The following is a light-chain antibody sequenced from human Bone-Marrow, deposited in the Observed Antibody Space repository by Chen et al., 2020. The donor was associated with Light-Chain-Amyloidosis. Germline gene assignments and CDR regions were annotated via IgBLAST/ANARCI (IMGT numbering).Light chain of an antibody. CDR3: QSYQGSSQGV. J-gene: IGLJ3*02. V-gene: IGLV6-57*01. CDR2: EDD. CDR1: SGSIATNY. Sequence: NFMLTQPHSVSESPGKTVIISCTRSSGSIATNYVQWYQQRPGSSPTTVIYEDDQRPSGVPDQFSGSIHRSSNSASLPISGLKTEDEADYYCQSYQGSSQGVFGGGTKLTVL.